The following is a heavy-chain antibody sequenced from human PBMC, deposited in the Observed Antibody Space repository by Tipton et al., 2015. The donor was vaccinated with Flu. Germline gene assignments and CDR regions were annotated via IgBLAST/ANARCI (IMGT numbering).Heavy chain of an antibody. D-gene: IGHD4-11*01. V-gene: IGHV1-18*01. CDR1: GYTFTSYG. J-gene: IGHJ6*02. CDR2: ISAYNGNT. CDR3: ARDRVNSNYVRDYYGMDV. Sequence: QLVQSGAEVRKPGASVKVSCKASGYTFTSYGISWVRQAPGQGLEWMGWISAYNGNTNYAQRLQGRVTMTTDTSTSTAYMELRSLRSDDTAVYYCARDRVNSNYVRDYYGMDVWGQGTTVTVSS.